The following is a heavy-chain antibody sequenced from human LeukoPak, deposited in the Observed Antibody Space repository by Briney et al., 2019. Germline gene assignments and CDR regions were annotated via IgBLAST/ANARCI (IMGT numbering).Heavy chain of an antibody. J-gene: IGHJ3*02. D-gene: IGHD5-18*01. CDR2: ISFDGSYK. CDR3: AEGVDTATLHGAFDI. Sequence: GGSLRLSCAASGFGFSSYGMHWVRQAPDKGLEWVGVISFDGSYKYYADSVKGRFTISRDNSKNTLYLQMNSLRAEDTAVYYCAEGVDTATLHGAFDIWGQGTMVTVSS. CDR1: GFGFSSYG. V-gene: IGHV3-30*18.